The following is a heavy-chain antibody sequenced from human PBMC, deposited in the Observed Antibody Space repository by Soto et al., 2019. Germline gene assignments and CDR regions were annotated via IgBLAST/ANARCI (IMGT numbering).Heavy chain of an antibody. V-gene: IGHV1-18*01. D-gene: IGHD2-2*01. CDR2: ISGYNGHT. CDR3: ARVTGDSSTGWGD. J-gene: IGHJ4*02. Sequence: QVQLVQSGTEVKKPGASVKVSCRVSGYTFRSYGISWVRQAPGQGLEWMGWISGYNGHTNYAQNLKGRVIITTEPSTSTSYMELRSMRSDDTAVDYCARVTGDSSTGWGDWGQGTLVTVSS. CDR1: GYTFRSYG.